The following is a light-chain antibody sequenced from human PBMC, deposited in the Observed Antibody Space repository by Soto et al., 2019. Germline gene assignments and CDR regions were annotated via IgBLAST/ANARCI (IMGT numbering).Light chain of an antibody. CDR1: QSISSY. J-gene: IGKJ2*01. CDR3: QQSYSTPYT. CDR2: AAS. V-gene: IGKV1-39*01. Sequence: DIQMTQSPSSLSASVGDRATITCRASQSISSYLNWYQQKPGKAPKLLIYAASSLQSGVPSRFSGSGSGTDFTLTISSLQPEDFATYYCQQSYSTPYTFGQGTKV.